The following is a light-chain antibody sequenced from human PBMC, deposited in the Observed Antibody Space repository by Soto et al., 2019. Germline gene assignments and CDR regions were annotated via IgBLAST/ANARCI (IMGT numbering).Light chain of an antibody. V-gene: IGKV1-33*01. J-gene: IGKJ1*01. CDR3: QQYNSYSWT. Sequence: DIRMTQSPSSLSASVGDRVTITCQASQDISNYLNWYQQTPGKAPKLLIYDASNLETGVPSRFSGSGSGTDFTFTISSLQPEDIATYYCQQYNSYSWTFGQGTKVEIK. CDR1: QDISNY. CDR2: DAS.